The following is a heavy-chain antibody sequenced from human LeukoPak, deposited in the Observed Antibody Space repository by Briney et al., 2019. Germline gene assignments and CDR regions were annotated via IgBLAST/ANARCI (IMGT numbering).Heavy chain of an antibody. CDR1: GFTVSSNY. D-gene: IGHD2-2*02. V-gene: IGHV3-53*05. Sequence: PGGSLRLSCAASGFTVSSNYMSWVRQAPGKGLEWVSVIYSGGSTYYADSVKGRFTISRDNSKNSLYLQMNSLRTEDTALYYCVKDIYLDFWGQGILVTVSS. J-gene: IGHJ4*02. CDR2: IYSGGST. CDR3: VKDIYLDF.